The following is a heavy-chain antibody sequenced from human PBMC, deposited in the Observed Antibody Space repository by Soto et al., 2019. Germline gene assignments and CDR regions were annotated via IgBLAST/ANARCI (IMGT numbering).Heavy chain of an antibody. CDR2: LYWNDDK. CDR3: AHSTSFVPRALDY. D-gene: IGHD6-6*01. Sequence: QITLKESGPTLVKPTQNLTLTCTFSGFSLSTNGVGVGWIRQPPGQALEWLALLYWNDDKRYNPLLRIRLTITKDTSRNQVDLTMTNMDPVDTATYYCAHSTSFVPRALDYWGQGPLVTVSS. V-gene: IGHV2-5*01. CDR1: GFSLSTNGVG. J-gene: IGHJ4*02.